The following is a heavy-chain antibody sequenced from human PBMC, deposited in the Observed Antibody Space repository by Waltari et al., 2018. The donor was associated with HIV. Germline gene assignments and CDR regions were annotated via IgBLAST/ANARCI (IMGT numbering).Heavy chain of an antibody. CDR2: IIPMFRTA. D-gene: IGHD2-21*02. J-gene: IGHJ5*02. CDR1: DSIFSYYA. Sequence: QVRLVHSGAEVKKPGSSVKVSGTASDSIFSYYAIAYLRQAPGQGLEWLGGIIPMFRTASYAQRFQGRFTITSDESTDTAYMDLTSLTSGDTAMYYCARAVYGDYLFDPWGQGTLVTVSS. CDR3: ARAVYGDYLFDP. V-gene: IGHV1-69*05.